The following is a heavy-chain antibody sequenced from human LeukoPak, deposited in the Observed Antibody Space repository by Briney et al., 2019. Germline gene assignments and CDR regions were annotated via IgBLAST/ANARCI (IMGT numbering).Heavy chain of an antibody. Sequence: SETLSLTCTVSGGSISGYYWSWIRQPPGKGLEWIGYIYYSGSTNYNPSLKSRLTISVDTSKNLFSLKLSSVTAADTAVYYCARGRRIMITFGGVIVNDYWGQGTLVTVSS. D-gene: IGHD3-16*02. V-gene: IGHV4-59*12. J-gene: IGHJ4*02. CDR1: GGSISGYY. CDR3: ARGRRIMITFGGVIVNDY. CDR2: IYYSGST.